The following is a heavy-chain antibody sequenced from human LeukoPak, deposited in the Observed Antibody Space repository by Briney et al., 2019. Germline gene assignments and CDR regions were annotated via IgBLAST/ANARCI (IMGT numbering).Heavy chain of an antibody. Sequence: GGSLRLSCAASGYPFSTYDVHWVRQAPGKALEWVSAISRSGGTTYYAGSVKGRFSISRDNSKNMLYLQMNSLRVEDTAVYYCAKDWNSWPTNFDSWGQGTLVTVSA. CDR1: GYPFSTYD. V-gene: IGHV3-23*01. D-gene: IGHD2/OR15-2a*01. CDR2: ISRSGGTT. CDR3: AKDWNSWPTNFDS. J-gene: IGHJ4*02.